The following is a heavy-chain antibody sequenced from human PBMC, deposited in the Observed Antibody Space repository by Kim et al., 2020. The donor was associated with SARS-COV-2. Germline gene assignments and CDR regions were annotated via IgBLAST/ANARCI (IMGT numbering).Heavy chain of an antibody. V-gene: IGHV3-21*01. Sequence: GGSLRISCEASGFNFNKYSMIWVRQAPGKGLEWVSSISGTSSYIYYADSVKGRFTISRDNARNSLYLQMNSLRVEDTGVYYCATTRTRWGQGALVTVSS. CDR1: GFNFNKYS. D-gene: IGHD3-3*01. CDR2: ISGTSSYI. J-gene: IGHJ4*02. CDR3: ATTRTR.